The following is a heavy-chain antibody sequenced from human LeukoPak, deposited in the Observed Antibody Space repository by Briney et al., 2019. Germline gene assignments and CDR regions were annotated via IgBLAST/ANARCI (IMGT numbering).Heavy chain of an antibody. Sequence: ASVKVSCKVSGYTLTELSMHWVRQAPGKGLEWMGGFDPEDGETIYAQKFQGRVTMTEGTSTDTAYMELSSLRSEDTAVYYCATSTVRRVAFDIWGQGTMVTVSS. CDR3: ATSTVRRVAFDI. CDR2: FDPEDGET. D-gene: IGHD3-10*01. V-gene: IGHV1-24*01. CDR1: GYTLTELS. J-gene: IGHJ3*02.